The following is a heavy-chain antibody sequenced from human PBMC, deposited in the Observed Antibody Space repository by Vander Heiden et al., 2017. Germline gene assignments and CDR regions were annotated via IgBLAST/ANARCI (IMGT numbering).Heavy chain of an antibody. D-gene: IGHD6-13*01. J-gene: IGHJ4*02. CDR3: ARGSLEYTSSPLDY. CDR1: GFTFSSYS. V-gene: IGHV3-21*01. CDR2: ISSSSSYI. Sequence: EVQLVESGGGLVKPGGSLRLSCAASGFTFSSYSMNWVRQAPGKGLGWVSSISSSSSYIHNADSVKGRFTISRDNAKNSLYLQMNSLRVEDTAVYYCARGSLEYTSSPLDYWGQGTLVTVSS.